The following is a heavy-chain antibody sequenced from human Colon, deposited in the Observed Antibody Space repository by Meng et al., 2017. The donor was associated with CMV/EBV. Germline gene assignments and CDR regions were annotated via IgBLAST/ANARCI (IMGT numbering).Heavy chain of an antibody. CDR1: GFTFSRYT. Sequence: GESLKISCTASGFTFSRYTMNWVRQAPGKGLEWVSSISSTGSFIKYADSVEGRFTISRDNAKTSVYLQMNSLRADDTALYYCARVINGDFWSGYYKGYFDYWGQGILVTVSS. CDR3: ARVINGDFWSGYYKGYFDY. CDR2: ISSTGSFI. D-gene: IGHD3-3*01. J-gene: IGHJ4*02. V-gene: IGHV3-21*04.